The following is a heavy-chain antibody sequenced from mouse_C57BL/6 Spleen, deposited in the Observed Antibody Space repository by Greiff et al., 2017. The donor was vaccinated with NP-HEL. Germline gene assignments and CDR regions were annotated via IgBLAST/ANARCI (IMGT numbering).Heavy chain of an antibody. CDR3: ARVYYGSRGREDY. CDR2: IYPGSGNT. V-gene: IGHV1-76*01. J-gene: IGHJ4*01. CDR1: GYTFTDYY. D-gene: IGHD1-1*01. Sequence: VQLQQSGAELVRPGASVKLSCKASGYTFTDYYINWVKQRPGQGLEWIARIYPGSGNTYYNEKFTGKATLTAEKSSSTAYMQLSSLTSEDSAVYFCARVYYGSRGREDYWGQGTSVTVSS.